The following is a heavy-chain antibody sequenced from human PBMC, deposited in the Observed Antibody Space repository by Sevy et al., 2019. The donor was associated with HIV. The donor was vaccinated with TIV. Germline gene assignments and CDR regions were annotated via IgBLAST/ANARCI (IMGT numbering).Heavy chain of an antibody. CDR1: GFTFSSYD. D-gene: IGHD6-13*01. Sequence: GRSLRLSCAASGFTFSSYDMSWVRQAPGKGLEWVSGISPTGGTTHYAESVKGRFIISRDNSKKTLFLQMNSLRAEDTALYYCAKDLEQQLGPDYWGQGTQVTVSS. CDR2: ISPTGGTT. J-gene: IGHJ4*02. CDR3: AKDLEQQLGPDY. V-gene: IGHV3-23*01.